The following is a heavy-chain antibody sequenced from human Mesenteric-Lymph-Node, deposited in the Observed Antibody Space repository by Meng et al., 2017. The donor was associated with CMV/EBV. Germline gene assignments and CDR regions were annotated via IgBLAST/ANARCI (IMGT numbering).Heavy chain of an antibody. V-gene: IGHV3-23*01. CDR2: ISGSGGST. Sequence: YAMGWVRQAPGKGLEWVSAISGSGGSTYYADSVKGRFTISRDNSKNTLYLQMNSLRAEDTAVYYCAKGGRYCSGGSCRYGGTLFFDYWGQGTLVTVSS. CDR1: YA. J-gene: IGHJ4*02. D-gene: IGHD2-15*01. CDR3: AKGGRYCSGGSCRYGGTLFFDY.